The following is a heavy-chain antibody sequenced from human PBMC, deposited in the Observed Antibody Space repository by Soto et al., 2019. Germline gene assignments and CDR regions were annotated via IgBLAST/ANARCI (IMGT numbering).Heavy chain of an antibody. V-gene: IGHV1-2*02. CDR3: ARGRHVAYYEFWSGYGLDV. CDR2: INPNSGGT. CDR1: GYTFAGYC. Sequence: ASVKVSCKASGYTFAGYCMHCVRQAPGQGLEWMGWINPNSGGTNYAQKFQGRVTITADESTSTAYMELSSLRSEDTAVYYCARGRHVAYYEFWSGYGLDVSGPGPTVTVSS. J-gene: IGHJ6*02. D-gene: IGHD3-3*01.